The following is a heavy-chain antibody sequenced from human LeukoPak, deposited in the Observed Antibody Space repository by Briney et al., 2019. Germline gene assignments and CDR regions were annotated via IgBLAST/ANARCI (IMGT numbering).Heavy chain of an antibody. J-gene: IGHJ5*02. CDR2: ISYDGSNK. Sequence: PGGSLRLSCAASGFTFSSYAMHWVRQAPGKGLEWVAVISYDGSNKYYADSVKGRFTISRDNSKNTLYLQMNSLRAEDTAVYYCAKDAVAAARARNLGNWFDPWGQGTLVTVSS. CDR3: AKDAVAAARARNLGNWFDP. D-gene: IGHD6-13*01. CDR1: GFTFSSYA. V-gene: IGHV3-30-3*01.